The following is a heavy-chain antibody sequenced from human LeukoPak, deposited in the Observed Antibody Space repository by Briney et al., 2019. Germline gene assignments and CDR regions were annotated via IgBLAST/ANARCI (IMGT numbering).Heavy chain of an antibody. J-gene: IGHJ6*02. CDR2: VSYDGDKK. Sequence: GGSLRLSCAASGFTFSFNAMHWVRQAPGKGLEWVALVSYDGDKKYYADSVKGRFTISRDNSKNALYLQMNSLRVEDTAVYYCVRGTLYTASYYYAMDLWGQGTTVTVSS. V-gene: IGHV3-30-3*01. D-gene: IGHD5-18*01. CDR3: VRGTLYTASYYYAMDL. CDR1: GFTFSFNA.